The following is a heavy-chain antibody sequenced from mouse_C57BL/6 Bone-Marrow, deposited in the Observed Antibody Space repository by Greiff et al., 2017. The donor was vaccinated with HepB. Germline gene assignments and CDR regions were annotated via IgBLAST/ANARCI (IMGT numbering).Heavy chain of an antibody. CDR2: IDPSDSYT. Sequence: VQLQQSGAELVMPGASVKLSCKASGYTFTSYWMHWVKQRPGQGLEWIGEIDPSDSYTNYNQKFKGKSTLTVDKSSSTAYMQLSSLTSEDSAVYYCAILPFAYWGQGTLVTVSA. CDR1: GYTFTSYW. V-gene: IGHV1-69*01. J-gene: IGHJ3*01. CDR3: AILPFAY.